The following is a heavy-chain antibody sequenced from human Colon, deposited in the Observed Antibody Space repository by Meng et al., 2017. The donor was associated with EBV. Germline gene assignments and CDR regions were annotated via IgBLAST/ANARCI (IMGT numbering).Heavy chain of an antibody. J-gene: IGHJ4*02. Sequence: VVLTESGPGLVDPLQTPLPTCTVSGGAMTRGNYYWSWIRQPPGKGLECIGYIHHSGSAYYNPSLKSRVSISVDTSKSQFALNLNSMTAADTAVYYCASFDHIPRRNYFDYWGQGTLVTVSS. D-gene: IGHD2-21*01. CDR3: ASFDHIPRRNYFDY. CDR2: IHHSGSA. V-gene: IGHV4-30-4*01. CDR1: GGAMTRGNYY.